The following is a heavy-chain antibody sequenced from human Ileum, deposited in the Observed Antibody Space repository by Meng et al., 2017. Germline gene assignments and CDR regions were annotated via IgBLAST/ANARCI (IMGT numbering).Heavy chain of an antibody. CDR1: GYNFFTYG. D-gene: IGHD5-24*01. J-gene: IGHJ6*02. CDR3: ARDGLEMVFYGLDV. V-gene: IGHV1-18*01. CDR2: ISPYNSNT. Sequence: ASVKVSCKPSGYNFFTYGISWVRQAPGQGLEWMGWISPYNSNTNYAQKLQDRVTLTVDKTTNTAYMELKYLTSDDTGVYYCARDGLEMVFYGLDVWGQGTTVTVSS.